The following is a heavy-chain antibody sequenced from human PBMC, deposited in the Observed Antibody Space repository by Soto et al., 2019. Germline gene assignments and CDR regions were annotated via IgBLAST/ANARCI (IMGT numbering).Heavy chain of an antibody. J-gene: IGHJ4*02. Sequence: QVQLVESGGGVVQPGRSLRLSCAASGFTFSSYGMHWVRQAPGKGLEWVAVIWYDGRNNYYADSVKGRFTISRDNSKNTLYLQMNSPRAEDTAVYYCAREWGSKGQVAPCPDYWGQGTLVIVSS. CDR1: GFTFSSYG. CDR2: IWYDGRNN. CDR3: AREWGSKGQVAPCPDY. V-gene: IGHV3-33*01. D-gene: IGHD3-16*01.